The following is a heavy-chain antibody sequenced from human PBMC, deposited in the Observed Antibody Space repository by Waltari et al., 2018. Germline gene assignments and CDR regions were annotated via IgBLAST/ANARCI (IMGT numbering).Heavy chain of an antibody. CDR2: SFYSGTT. V-gene: IGHV4-59*01. CDR1: GVSLCGFH. CDR3: ARGHSTRWYLDS. Sequence: QVQLQESAPGLVKPSETLSLTCIVSGVSLCGFHWRWIRQLPGKGLEWVGYSFYSGTTNYNPSLKSRVTISIDTSNNQFSLNLRSVTAADTAVYYCARGHSTRWYLDSWGQGTLVSVSS. D-gene: IGHD6-13*01. J-gene: IGHJ4*02.